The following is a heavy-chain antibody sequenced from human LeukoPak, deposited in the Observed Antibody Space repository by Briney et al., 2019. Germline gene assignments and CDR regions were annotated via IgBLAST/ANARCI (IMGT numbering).Heavy chain of an antibody. CDR3: AQRSVQYYYDSSGPHDAFDI. CDR2: IYTSGST. V-gene: IGHV4-61*02. D-gene: IGHD3-22*01. J-gene: IGHJ3*02. CDR1: GGSSSSSRYY. Sequence: PSETLSLTCTVSGGSSSSSRYYWSWVRQPAGKGLEWIGRIYTSGSTNYNPSLKSRVTISVVKSKNQFSLKLSSVTAADTAVYYCAQRSVQYYYDSSGPHDAFDIWGQGTMVTVSS.